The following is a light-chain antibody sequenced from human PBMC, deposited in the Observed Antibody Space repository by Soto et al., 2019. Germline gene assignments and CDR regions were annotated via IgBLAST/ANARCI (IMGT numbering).Light chain of an antibody. CDR3: TSYVGSDTWV. CDR2: EVS. V-gene: IGLV2-8*01. Sequence: QSALTQPPSASGSPGQSVTISCTGTSSDVGAYKYVSWYQQYPGKASKLMIYEVSKRPSGVPARFSGSKSGNTASLTVSGLQSEDEADYYCTSYVGSDTWVFGGGTKLTVL. CDR1: SSDVGAYKY. J-gene: IGLJ3*02.